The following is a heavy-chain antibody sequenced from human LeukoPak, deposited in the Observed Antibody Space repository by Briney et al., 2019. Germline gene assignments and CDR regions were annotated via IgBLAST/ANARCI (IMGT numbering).Heavy chain of an antibody. J-gene: IGHJ4*02. V-gene: IGHV3-48*01. CDR3: ARGGHYDSVWGRYRQKDGFDY. CDR1: GFPFKSYG. CDR2: INSSSSNI. D-gene: IGHD3-16*02. Sequence: PGGALRLSCAASGFPFKSYGMTWVRPAPGKGLGWGFYINSSSSNIYYADSVKGRFTISRDNAKNSLYLQLNSLRAEDTAVYYCARGGHYDSVWGRYRQKDGFDYWGQGTLVTVSS.